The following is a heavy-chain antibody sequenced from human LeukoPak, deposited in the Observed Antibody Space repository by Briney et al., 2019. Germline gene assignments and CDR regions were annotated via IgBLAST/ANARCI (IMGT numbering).Heavy chain of an antibody. CDR1: GFTFTSYW. Sequence: GGSLRLSCATSGFTFTSYWMHWVRQAPGKGLVRVSNINDSGSNTKYADAVKGRVTVSRDNAKSTLYLQMESLRAEDTAVYYCARGGKVVTGLDSWGQGALVTAFS. D-gene: IGHD2-21*02. J-gene: IGHJ4*02. V-gene: IGHV3-74*03. CDR2: INDSGSNT. CDR3: ARGGKVVTGLDS.